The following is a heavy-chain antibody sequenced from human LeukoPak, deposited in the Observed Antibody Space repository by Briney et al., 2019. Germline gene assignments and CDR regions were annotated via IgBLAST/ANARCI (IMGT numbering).Heavy chain of an antibody. Sequence: PGESLKISCKGSGYSFTSYWIGWVRQVPGKGLEWMGIIYPGDSDTRYSPSFQGQVTISADKSISTAYLQWSSLKASDTAMYYCARQRYCSSTSCYYDGIDYWGQGTLVTVSS. CDR2: IYPGDSDT. CDR3: ARQRYCSSTSCYYDGIDY. D-gene: IGHD2-2*01. V-gene: IGHV5-51*01. J-gene: IGHJ4*02. CDR1: GYSFTSYW.